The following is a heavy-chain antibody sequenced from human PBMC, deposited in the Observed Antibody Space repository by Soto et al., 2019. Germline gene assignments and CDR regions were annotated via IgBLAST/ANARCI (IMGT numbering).Heavy chain of an antibody. CDR1: GYTFSSYW. Sequence: DVQLVQSGAAVKKPGESLRISCKGSGYTFSSYWIGWVRQMPGKGLEWMGIIHCDDSDTEYSPSSEGQVTISADKSINTAYLQWIRLRASDTATYYCVRYGGNTLDYWGQGTLVTVSS. CDR2: IHCDDSDT. CDR3: VRYGGNTLDY. D-gene: IGHD2-15*01. V-gene: IGHV5-51*01. J-gene: IGHJ4*02.